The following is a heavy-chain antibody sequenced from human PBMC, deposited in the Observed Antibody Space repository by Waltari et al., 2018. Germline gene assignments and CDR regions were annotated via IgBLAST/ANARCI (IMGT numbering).Heavy chain of an antibody. V-gene: IGHV3-66*01. CDR1: GFTVSSNY. J-gene: IGHJ3*02. CDR2: IYSGGST. Sequence: EVQLVESGGGLVQPGGSLRLSCAASGFTVSSNYMSWVRQAPGKGLEWVSVIYSGGSTYYADSVKGRFTISRDNSKNTLYLQMNSLRAEDTAVYYCARGGGPYSSSLFDIWGQGTMVTVSS. CDR3: ARGGGPYSSSLFDI. D-gene: IGHD6-13*01.